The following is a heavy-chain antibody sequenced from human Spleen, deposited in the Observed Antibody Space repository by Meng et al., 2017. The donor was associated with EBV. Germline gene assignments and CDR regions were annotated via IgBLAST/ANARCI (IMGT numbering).Heavy chain of an antibody. Sequence: VQLQQSGRARAKPSHPVSLPRSLSGVSVSSNSAPWNWIRQSPSRGLEWLGRTYYRSKWYSDYAVSVKSRITIDPDTSKNQFSLQLNSVTPEDTAVYYCARDGGSSYRELVSGGPGTMVTVSA. CDR2: TYYRSKWYS. V-gene: IGHV6-1*01. CDR1: GVSVSSNSAP. D-gene: IGHD1-26*01. CDR3: ARDGGSSYRELVS. J-gene: IGHJ4*02.